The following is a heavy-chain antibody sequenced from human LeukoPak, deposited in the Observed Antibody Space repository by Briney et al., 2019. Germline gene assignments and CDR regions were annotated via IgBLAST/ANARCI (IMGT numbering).Heavy chain of an antibody. CDR3: ARDSYCSSTSCYTGVYYFDY. J-gene: IGHJ4*02. CDR1: GGSISSYD. V-gene: IGHV4-4*07. D-gene: IGHD2-2*02. Sequence: PSETLSLTCTVSGGSISSYDGSWIRQPAGKGLEWIGRIYTSGSTNYNPSLKSRVTMSVDTSKNHFSLKLSSVTAADTAVYYCARDSYCSSTSCYTGVYYFDYWGQGTLVTVSS. CDR2: IYTSGST.